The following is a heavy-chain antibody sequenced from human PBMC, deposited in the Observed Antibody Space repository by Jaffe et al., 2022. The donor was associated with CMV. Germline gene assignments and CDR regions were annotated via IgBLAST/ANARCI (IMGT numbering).Heavy chain of an antibody. J-gene: IGHJ4*02. CDR1: GFTFDNYG. V-gene: IGHV3-23*01. CDR3: AKEHLGYCSNGVCYGFDS. Sequence: EVQLLESGGGLVQRGGSLRLSCAASGFTFDNYGMNWVRQAPGKGLEWVSGISSSGGKTYSADSVKGRFTITRDNSKSTLYLQMNNLRAEDTAVYYCAKEHLGYCSNGVCYGFDSWGQGTLVTVSS. CDR2: ISSSGGKT. D-gene: IGHD2-8*01.